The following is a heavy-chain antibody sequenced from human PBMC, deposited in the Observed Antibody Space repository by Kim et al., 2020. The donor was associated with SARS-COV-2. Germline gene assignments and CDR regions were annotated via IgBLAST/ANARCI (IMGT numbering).Heavy chain of an antibody. D-gene: IGHD3-3*01. J-gene: IGHJ5*02. Sequence: SFQGQVTISADKSISTAYLQWSSLKASDTAMYYCARRGYDFWRSSNWFDPWGQGTLVTVSS. V-gene: IGHV5-51*01. CDR3: ARRGYDFWRSSNWFDP.